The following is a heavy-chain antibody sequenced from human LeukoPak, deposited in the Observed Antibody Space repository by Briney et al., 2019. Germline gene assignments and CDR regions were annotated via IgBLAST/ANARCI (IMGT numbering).Heavy chain of an antibody. Sequence: GGSLRLSCAASGFTFSSYAMHWVRQAPGEGLEWVAVISYDGSNKYYADSVKGRFTISRDNSKNTLYLQMNSLRAEDTAVYYCAREPDGYNSYYFDYWGQGTLVTVSS. CDR3: AREPDGYNSYYFDY. CDR2: ISYDGSNK. CDR1: GFTFSSYA. V-gene: IGHV3-30*04. D-gene: IGHD5-24*01. J-gene: IGHJ4*02.